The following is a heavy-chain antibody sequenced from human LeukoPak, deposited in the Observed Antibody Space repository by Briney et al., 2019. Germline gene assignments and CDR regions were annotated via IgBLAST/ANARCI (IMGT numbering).Heavy chain of an antibody. J-gene: IGHJ4*02. CDR3: AGGDPPWYFDY. CDR2: IYSGGST. CDR1: GFTVSSNY. Sequence: GGSLRLSCAASGFTVSSNYMSWVRQAPGKGLEGVSVIYSGGSTYYADSVKGRFTISRDNSKNTLYLQMNSLRAEDTAVYYCAGGDPPWYFDYWGQGTLVTVSS. D-gene: IGHD2-21*02. V-gene: IGHV3-53*01.